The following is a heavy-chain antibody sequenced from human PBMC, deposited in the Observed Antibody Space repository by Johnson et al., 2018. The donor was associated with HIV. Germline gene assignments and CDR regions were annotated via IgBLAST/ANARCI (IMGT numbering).Heavy chain of an antibody. J-gene: IGHJ3*02. CDR3: AKNGGVVGGSSNVAVDI. CDR1: GFTFRSYC. CDR2: ISPDGSNN. D-gene: IGHD2-15*01. Sequence: QVQLVESGGGVVQPGRSLRLSCAASGFTFRSYCMHWVRQVPGKGLEWVAVISPDGSNNYYVDSVKGRFTISSDNSMSTLYLQRNSLKAEDTAVYYCAKNGGVVGGSSNVAVDIWGQGTMVTFSS. V-gene: IGHV3-30*18.